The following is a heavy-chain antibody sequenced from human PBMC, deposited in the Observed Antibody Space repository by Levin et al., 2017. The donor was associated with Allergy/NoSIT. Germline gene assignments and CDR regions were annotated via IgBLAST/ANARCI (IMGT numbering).Heavy chain of an antibody. CDR2: ISSSSTPI. V-gene: IGHV3-48*02. D-gene: IGHD6-19*01. CDR3: ATSIEDQWLDAFDI. CDR1: GLTFSSYS. J-gene: IGHJ3*02. Sequence: GESLKISCAASGLTFSSYSMNWVRQAPGKGLEWISYISSSSTPIYYADSVKGRFTISRDNAKNSLYLQMNSLRDEDTAVYYCATSIEDQWLDAFDIWGQGTMVTVSS.